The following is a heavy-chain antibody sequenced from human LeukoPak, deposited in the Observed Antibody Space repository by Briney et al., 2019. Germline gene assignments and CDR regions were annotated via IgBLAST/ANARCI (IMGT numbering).Heavy chain of an antibody. Sequence: ASVKVSCKASGYTFTGYYIHWVRQAPGQGLEWMGRINPNSGGTNYAQKFQGRVTMTRDTSISTAYMELSRLTYDDTAVLYCASENFDPWGQGTLVTVSS. CDR2: INPNSGGT. J-gene: IGHJ5*02. CDR3: ASENFDP. CDR1: GYTFTGYY. V-gene: IGHV1-2*06.